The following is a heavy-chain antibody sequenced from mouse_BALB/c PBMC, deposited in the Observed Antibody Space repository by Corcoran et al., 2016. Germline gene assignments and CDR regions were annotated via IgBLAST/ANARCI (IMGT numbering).Heavy chain of an antibody. Sequence: EVQLQQSGPELVKPGASVKMSCKASGYTFTSYVMHWVKQKPGQGLEWIGYINPYNDGTKYNEKCKGKATLTSDKSSSTAYMELSSLTSEDSAVYYCASYRQLAYWGQGTLVTVSA. CDR3: ASYRQLAY. CDR2: INPYNDGT. J-gene: IGHJ3*01. CDR1: GYTFTSYV. V-gene: IGHV1S136*01. D-gene: IGHD2-14*01.